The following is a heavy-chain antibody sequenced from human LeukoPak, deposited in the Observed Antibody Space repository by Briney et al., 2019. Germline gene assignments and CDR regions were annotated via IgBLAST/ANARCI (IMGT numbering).Heavy chain of an antibody. Sequence: PGGSLRLSCAASGFTFSSYAMAWARQAPGKGLEWVSIISVSGVDTYYADSVKGRFTISRDNSENTLYLQMNGLRPEDTALYYCAKGSYYCSDSCPQYYYYMDVWGKGTTVIVSS. CDR3: AKGSYYCSDSCPQYYYYMDV. CDR1: GFTFSSYA. D-gene: IGHD2-15*01. CDR2: ISVSGVDT. V-gene: IGHV3-23*01. J-gene: IGHJ6*03.